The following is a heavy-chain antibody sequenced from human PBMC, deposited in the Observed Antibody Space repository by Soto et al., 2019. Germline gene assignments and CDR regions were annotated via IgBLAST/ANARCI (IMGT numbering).Heavy chain of an antibody. D-gene: IGHD3-3*01. J-gene: IGHJ5*02. CDR2: VYYNGFT. V-gene: IGHV4-39*01. CDR1: GGSIFSYY. Sequence: SETLSLTCTVSGGSIFSYYWSWIRQSPGKGLEWIGSVYYNGFTYYNPSLKSRVTISVDTSKNQFSLKLTSVTAADTAVYYCARMGDFWSGPGELDPWGQGTLVTVSS. CDR3: ARMGDFWSGPGELDP.